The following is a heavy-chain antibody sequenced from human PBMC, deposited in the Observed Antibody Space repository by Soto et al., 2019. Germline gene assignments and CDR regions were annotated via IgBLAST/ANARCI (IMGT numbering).Heavy chain of an antibody. CDR2: INHSGST. CDR1: GGSFSGYY. Sequence: PSETLSLTCAVYGGSFSGYYWSWIRQPPGKGLEWIGEINHSGSTNYNPSLKSRVTISVDTSKNQFSLKLSSVTAADTAVYYCAANFGELLWPLDYWGQGTLVTVSS. V-gene: IGHV4-34*01. J-gene: IGHJ4*02. CDR3: AANFGELLWPLDY. D-gene: IGHD3-10*01.